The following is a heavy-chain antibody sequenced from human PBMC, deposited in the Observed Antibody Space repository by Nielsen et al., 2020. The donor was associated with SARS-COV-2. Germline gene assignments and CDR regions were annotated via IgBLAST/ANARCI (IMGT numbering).Heavy chain of an antibody. V-gene: IGHV4-59*01. CDR2: IYFSGST. D-gene: IGHD3-3*01. Sequence: GSLTLSCSVSGASLSIYDCSWIRQPPGKALEWTGLIYFSGSTNYNPSLESRVTISIDTSKHQFSLRLSSVTAADTAIYYCARERDFWSGYKAFEIWGQGTVVTVSS. CDR1: GASLSIYD. CDR3: ARERDFWSGYKAFEI. J-gene: IGHJ3*02.